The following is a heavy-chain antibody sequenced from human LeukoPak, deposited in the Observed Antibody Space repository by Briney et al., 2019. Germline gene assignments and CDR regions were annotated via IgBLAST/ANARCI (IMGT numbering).Heavy chain of an antibody. CDR1: GFTFSSYG. J-gene: IGHJ6*03. V-gene: IGHV3-30*02. Sequence: QPGGSLRLSCAASGFTFSSYGMHWARQAPGKGLEWVAFIRYDGSNKYYADSVKGRFTISRDNSKNTLYLQMNSRRAEDTAVYYCAKELVGGYYYMDVWGKGTTVTVSS. D-gene: IGHD2-15*01. CDR2: IRYDGSNK. CDR3: AKELVGGYYYMDV.